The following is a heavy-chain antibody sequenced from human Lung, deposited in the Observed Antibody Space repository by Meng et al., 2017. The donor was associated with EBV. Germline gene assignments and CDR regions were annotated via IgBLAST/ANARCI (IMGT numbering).Heavy chain of an antibody. CDR2: IYHSGIT. CDR1: GGSISSSNW. CDR3: ARDPTGGEDHQRV. V-gene: IGHV4-4*02. D-gene: IGHD1-14*01. Sequence: QVHLHDPGPGLVKPSETLSITSAVSGGSISSSNWWSWVRQPPGKGLEWIGKIYHSGITIYNPSLKSRVTMSVDNSKNQFSLKLNSMTAADTAVYYCARDPTGGEDHQRVWGQGTLVTVSS. J-gene: IGHJ4*02.